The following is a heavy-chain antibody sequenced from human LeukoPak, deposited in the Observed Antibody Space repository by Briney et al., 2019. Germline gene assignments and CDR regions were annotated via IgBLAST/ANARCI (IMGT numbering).Heavy chain of an antibody. V-gene: IGHV3-66*02. Sequence: GGSLRPSCAASGFTVSSNYMSWVRQAPGKGLEWVSVIYSGGSTYYADSVKGRFTISRDNSKNTLYLQMNSLRAEDTAVYYCARALTIFGVVRYFDLWGRGTLVTVSS. J-gene: IGHJ2*01. CDR1: GFTVSSNY. CDR2: IYSGGST. CDR3: ARALTIFGVVRYFDL. D-gene: IGHD3-3*01.